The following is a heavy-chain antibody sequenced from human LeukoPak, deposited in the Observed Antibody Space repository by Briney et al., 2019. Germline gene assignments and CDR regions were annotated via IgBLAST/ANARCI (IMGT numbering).Heavy chain of an antibody. Sequence: SETLSLTCAVYGGSFSGYYWSWIRQSPGKGLEWIGEINHSGSTNYNPSLKSRVTISVDTSKNQFSLKLSSVTAADTAVYYCARCNTYYDFWSGYRIFDYWGQGTLVTVSS. CDR2: INHSGST. CDR1: GGSFSGYY. J-gene: IGHJ4*02. D-gene: IGHD3-3*01. CDR3: ARCNTYYDFWSGYRIFDY. V-gene: IGHV4-34*01.